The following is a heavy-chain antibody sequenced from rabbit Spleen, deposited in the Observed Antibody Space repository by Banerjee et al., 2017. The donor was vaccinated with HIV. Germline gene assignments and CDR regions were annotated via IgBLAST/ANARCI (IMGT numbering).Heavy chain of an antibody. CDR2: IYGGSSGIA. V-gene: IGHV1S45*01. J-gene: IGHJ4*01. CDR1: GFSFSGTYW. D-gene: IGHD5-1*01. Sequence: QEQLEESGGDLVKPEGSLTLTCTASGFSFSGTYWMCWVRQAPGKGLEWIGCIYGGSSGIAYYASWAKGRFTISKTSSTTMTLQMTSLTGADTATYFCARRTDSFGDFNLWGPGTLVTVS. CDR3: ARRTDSFGDFNL.